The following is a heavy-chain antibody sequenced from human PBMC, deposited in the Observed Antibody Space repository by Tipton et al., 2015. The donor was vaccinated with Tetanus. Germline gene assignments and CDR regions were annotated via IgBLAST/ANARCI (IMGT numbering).Heavy chain of an antibody. CDR1: GDSITSSKYS. CDR3: ARDSYSSSRWSFADY. Sequence: TLSLTCTVSGDSITSSKYSWNWIRQPPGKGLEWIGYIYFTGTTYYNPSLESRLTISIDTSKNQFSLELTSVTAADTAAYYCARDSYSSSRWSFADYWGQGTLVTVSS. V-gene: IGHV4-30-4*08. CDR2: IYFTGTT. D-gene: IGHD2-21*01. J-gene: IGHJ4*02.